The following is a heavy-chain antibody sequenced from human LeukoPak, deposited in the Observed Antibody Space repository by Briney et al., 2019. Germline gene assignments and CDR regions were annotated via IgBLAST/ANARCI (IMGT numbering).Heavy chain of an antibody. CDR2: INYSGST. V-gene: IGHV4-34*01. CDR1: GGSFSGYY. Sequence: SETLSLTCAVYGGSFSGYYWSWIRQPPGKGLEWIGEINYSGSTNYNPSLKSRVTTSVDTSKNQFSLKLSSVTAADTAVYYCARSLSCSNTSCSSQAGYYYGLDVWGQGTTVTVSS. CDR3: ARSLSCSNTSCSSQAGYYYGLDV. D-gene: IGHD2-2*01. J-gene: IGHJ6*02.